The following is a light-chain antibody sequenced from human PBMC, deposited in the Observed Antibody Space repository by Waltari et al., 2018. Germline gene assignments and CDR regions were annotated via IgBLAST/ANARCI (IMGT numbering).Light chain of an antibody. CDR3: CQYNTWVRT. Sequence: ETVMTQSPVTLSVSPGESAILSCRASQSVATKFSWYQQQPGQAPRLLIYRASTRATGIPARISGSGSGKEFALTISSLLSEDFAVYYCCQYNTWVRTFGQGTKVEIK. J-gene: IGKJ1*01. CDR1: QSVATK. CDR2: RAS. V-gene: IGKV3-15*01.